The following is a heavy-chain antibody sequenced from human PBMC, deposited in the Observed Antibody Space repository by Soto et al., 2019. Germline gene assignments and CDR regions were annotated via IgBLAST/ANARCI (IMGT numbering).Heavy chain of an antibody. CDR3: ATTGRPGYYDYPGGMDV. V-gene: IGHV3-11*01. D-gene: IGHD3-3*01. Sequence: QVQLVESGGGLVKPGGSLRLSCAASGFGFSDHYMNWIRQAPGKGLEWVSYISSSGNTIYYADSVKGRFTISRDNAKNPMYVQLNSLRAEDTAVYYCATTGRPGYYDYPGGMDVWGQGTTVIVSS. J-gene: IGHJ6*02. CDR1: GFGFSDHY. CDR2: ISSSGNTI.